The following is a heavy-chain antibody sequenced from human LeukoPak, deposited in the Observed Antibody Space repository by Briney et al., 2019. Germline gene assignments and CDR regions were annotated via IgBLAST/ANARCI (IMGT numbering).Heavy chain of an antibody. CDR3: ARRISSWNVYIDK. Sequence: SETLSLTCTVSGGSFSGYYWLWIRQTPGMGLEWIGYIYSSGTTNYNRFLQSRVIISLDTPKNQFYLSVTSVTAADTAMYFCARRISSWNVYIDKWGQGTQVTVSS. J-gene: IGHJ4*02. D-gene: IGHD1-1*01. CDR1: GGSFSGYY. CDR2: IYSSGTT. V-gene: IGHV4-4*09.